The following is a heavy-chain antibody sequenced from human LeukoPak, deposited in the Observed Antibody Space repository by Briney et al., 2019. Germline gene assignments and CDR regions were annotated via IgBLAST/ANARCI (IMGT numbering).Heavy chain of an antibody. V-gene: IGHV4-4*09. CDR1: GGSISSYY. D-gene: IGHD3-16*01. J-gene: IGHJ4*02. CDR2: IYTSGST. CDR3: ASLTSGGGSDY. Sequence: SETLSLTCTVSGGSISSYYWSWIRQPPGKGLEWIGYIYTSGSTNYNPSLKSRVTISVDTSKNQFSLKLSSVTAADTAVYHCASLTSGGGSDYWGQGTLVTVSS.